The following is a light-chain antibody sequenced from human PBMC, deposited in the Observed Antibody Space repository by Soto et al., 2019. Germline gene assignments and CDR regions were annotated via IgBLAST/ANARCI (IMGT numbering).Light chain of an antibody. V-gene: IGLV2-14*01. Sequence: QSALTQPASVSGSPGQSITISCTGTSSDVGGYNYVSWYQQHPGKAPKLMIYEVSKRPSGVSNRFSGSKSGDTASLTISGLQAEDEAGYYCSSYTSSSTVAFGTGNKVTVL. J-gene: IGLJ1*01. CDR3: SSYTSSSTVA. CDR1: SSDVGGYNY. CDR2: EVS.